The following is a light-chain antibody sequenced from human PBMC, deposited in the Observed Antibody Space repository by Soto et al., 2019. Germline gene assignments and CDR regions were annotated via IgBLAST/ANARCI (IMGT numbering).Light chain of an antibody. J-gene: IGLJ1*01. V-gene: IGLV1-44*01. Sequence: QAVVTQPPSASGTPGQRVTISCSGSSSNIGSNSVNWYQQLPGTAPKLLIYSNDRRPSGVPDRFSGSKSGSSASLAISGLQSADESDYYCAAWDDSLNGYVVGTGTKLTVL. CDR1: SSNIGSNS. CDR2: SND. CDR3: AAWDDSLNGYV.